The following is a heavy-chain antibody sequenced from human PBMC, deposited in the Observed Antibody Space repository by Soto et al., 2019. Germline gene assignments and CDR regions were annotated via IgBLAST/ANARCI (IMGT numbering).Heavy chain of an antibody. D-gene: IGHD6-19*01. Sequence: PSETLSLTCTVSGGSISSYYWSWIRQPPGKGLEWIGYIYYSGSTNYNPSLKSRVTISVDTSKNQFSLKLSSVTAADTAVYYCARDEQSGWFDPWGQGTLVTVSS. CDR2: IYYSGST. J-gene: IGHJ5*02. V-gene: IGHV4-59*01. CDR3: ARDEQSGWFDP. CDR1: GGSISSYY.